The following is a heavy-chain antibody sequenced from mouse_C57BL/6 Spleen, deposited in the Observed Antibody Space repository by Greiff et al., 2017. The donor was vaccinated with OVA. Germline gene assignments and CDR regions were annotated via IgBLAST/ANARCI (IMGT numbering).Heavy chain of an antibody. CDR1: GYTFTSYT. CDR3: ARSEVYYFDY. Sequence: QVQLKESGAELARPGASVKMSCKASGYTFTSYTMHWVKQRPGQGLEWIGYINPSSGYTKYNQKFKDKATLTADKSSSTAYMQLSSLTSEDSAVYYCARSEVYYFDYWGQGTTLTVSS. V-gene: IGHV1-4*01. CDR2: INPSSGYT. J-gene: IGHJ2*01.